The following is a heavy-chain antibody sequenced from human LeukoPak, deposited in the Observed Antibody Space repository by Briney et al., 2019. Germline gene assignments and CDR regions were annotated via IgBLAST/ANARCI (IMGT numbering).Heavy chain of an antibody. CDR1: GFTFDDYA. D-gene: IGHD5-24*01. V-gene: IGHV3-9*01. Sequence: LRLSCAASGFTFDDYAMHWVRQAPGKGLEWVSGISWNSGNIDYADSVKGRFTISRDNAKNSLYLQMNSLRADDTALYYCAKDHNYYFDYWGQGTLVTVSS. J-gene: IGHJ4*02. CDR2: ISWNSGNI. CDR3: AKDHNYYFDY.